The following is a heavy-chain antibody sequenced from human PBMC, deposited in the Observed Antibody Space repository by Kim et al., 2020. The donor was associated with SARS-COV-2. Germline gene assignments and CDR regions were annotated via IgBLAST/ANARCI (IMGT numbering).Heavy chain of an antibody. V-gene: IGHV3-7*01. Sequence: GGSLRLSCAASGFTFSRYWMNWVRQAPGKGLEWVANIKQDGSAKYYADSVKGRFTISRDNAQNSLYLQMNSLRAEDTAVYYCASCSRRCFDLWGRGTLVTVSS. CDR3: ASCSRRCFDL. CDR1: GFTFSRYW. CDR2: IKQDGSAK. J-gene: IGHJ2*01. D-gene: IGHD2-15*01.